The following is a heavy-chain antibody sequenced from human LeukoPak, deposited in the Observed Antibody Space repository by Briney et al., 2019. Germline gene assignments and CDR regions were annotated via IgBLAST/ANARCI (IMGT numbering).Heavy chain of an antibody. CDR1: GGSISSYY. V-gene: IGHV4-59*01. Sequence: SETLSLTCTVSGGSISSYYWSWIRQPPGKGLEWIGYIYYSGSTNYNPSLKSRVTISVDTSKNQFPLKLSSVTAADTAVYYCARGKVVPAAFDYWGQGTLVTVSS. J-gene: IGHJ4*02. D-gene: IGHD2-2*01. CDR3: ARGKVVPAAFDY. CDR2: IYYSGST.